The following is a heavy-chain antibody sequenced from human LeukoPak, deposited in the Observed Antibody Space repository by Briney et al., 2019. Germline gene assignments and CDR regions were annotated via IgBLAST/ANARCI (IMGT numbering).Heavy chain of an antibody. Sequence: PSETLSLTCAVYGGSFSGYYWSWIRQPPGKGLEWIGEINHSGNTNYNPSLKSRVTISVDTSKNQFSLKLSSVTAADTAVYYCARGYCSGGSCYSHADAFDIWGQGTMVTVSS. J-gene: IGHJ3*02. CDR3: ARGYCSGGSCYSHADAFDI. CDR1: GGSFSGYY. V-gene: IGHV4-34*01. D-gene: IGHD2-15*01. CDR2: INHSGNT.